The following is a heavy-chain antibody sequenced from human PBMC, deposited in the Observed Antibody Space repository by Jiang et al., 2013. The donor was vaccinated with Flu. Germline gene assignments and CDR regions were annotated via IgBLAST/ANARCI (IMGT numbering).Heavy chain of an antibody. V-gene: IGHV1-2*04. CDR3: ATALVAVAAPFDY. J-gene: IGHJ4*02. Sequence: GYTFTGYYMHWVRQAPGQGLEWMGWINPNSGGTNYAQKFQGWVTMTRDTSISAAYMELSSLRSEDTAVYYCATALVAVAAPFDYWGQGTLVTVSS. D-gene: IGHD6-19*01. CDR2: INPNSGGT. CDR1: GYTFTGYY.